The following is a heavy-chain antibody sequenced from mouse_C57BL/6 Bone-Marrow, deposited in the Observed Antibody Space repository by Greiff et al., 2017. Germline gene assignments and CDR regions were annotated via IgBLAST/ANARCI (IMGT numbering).Heavy chain of an antibody. V-gene: IGHV1-42*01. D-gene: IGHD1-1*01. J-gene: IGHJ1*03. CDR3: ATQGTTVVGEWYFDV. CDR1: GYSFTGYY. Sequence: VQLKQSGPELVKPGASVKISCKASGYSFTGYYMNWVKQSPEKSLEWIGEINPSTGGTTYNQKFKAKATLTVDKSSSTAYMQLKSLTSEDSAVXYCATQGTTVVGEWYFDVWGTGTTVTVSS. CDR2: INPSTGGT.